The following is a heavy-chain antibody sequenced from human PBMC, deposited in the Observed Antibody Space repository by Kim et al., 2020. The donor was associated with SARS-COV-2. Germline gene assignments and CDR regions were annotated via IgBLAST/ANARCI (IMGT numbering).Heavy chain of an antibody. CDR1: GGSFSGYY. D-gene: IGHD3-3*01. V-gene: IGHV4-34*01. J-gene: IGHJ1*01. Sequence: SETLSLTCAVYGGSFSGYYWSWIRQPPGKGLEWIGEINHSGSTNYNPSLKSRVTISVDTSKNQFSLKLSSVTAADTAVYYCARGPTYYDFWSGYLAWGQG. CDR3: ARGPTYYDFWSGYLA. CDR2: INHSGST.